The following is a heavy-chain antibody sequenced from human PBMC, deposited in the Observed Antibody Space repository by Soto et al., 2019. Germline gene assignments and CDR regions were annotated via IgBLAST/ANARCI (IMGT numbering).Heavy chain of an antibody. D-gene: IGHD2-15*01. CDR3: ARAGLDRYRYCSGGSCYLEFDY. CDR2: INPIFGTA. CDR1: GGTFQSYA. V-gene: IGHV1-69*01. J-gene: IGHJ4*02. Sequence: QVQLVQSVAEVKNRRSSLQVSCKPSGGTFQSYAISWVRQAPGQGLEWMGGINPIFGTANYAQKFQGRVTIAADESTRTAYMELSSLRSEVTAVYYCARAGLDRYRYCSGGSCYLEFDYWGPGTLVTVYS.